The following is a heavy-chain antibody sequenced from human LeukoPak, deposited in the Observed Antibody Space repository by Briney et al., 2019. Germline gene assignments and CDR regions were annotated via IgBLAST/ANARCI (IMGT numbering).Heavy chain of an antibody. CDR1: GFTFSSYS. V-gene: IGHV3-21*01. CDR2: ISSSSSYI. CDR3: ARVNRGEYYYYYMDV. J-gene: IGHJ6*03. D-gene: IGHD3-16*01. Sequence: GGSLRLSCAASGFTFSSYSMNWVRQAPGKGLEWVSSISSSSSYIYYADSVKGRFTISRDNAKNSLYLQMNSLRAEDTAVYYCARVNRGEYYYYYMDVWGKGTTVTVSS.